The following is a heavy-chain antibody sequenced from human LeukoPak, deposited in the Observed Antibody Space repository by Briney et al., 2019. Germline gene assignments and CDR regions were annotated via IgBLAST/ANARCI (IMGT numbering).Heavy chain of an antibody. J-gene: IGHJ6*02. CDR1: GFTFSTYW. Sequence: PGGSLRLSCTTSGFTFSTYWVHWVRQAPGKGLVWVSRISPDGTTINYADSVKGRFTISRDNSKNTLYLQMNSLRAEDTAVYYCARDSSLYPVGATAFYYYYGMDVWGQGTTVTVSS. CDR2: ISPDGTTI. D-gene: IGHD1-26*01. V-gene: IGHV3-74*01. CDR3: ARDSSLYPVGATAFYYYYGMDV.